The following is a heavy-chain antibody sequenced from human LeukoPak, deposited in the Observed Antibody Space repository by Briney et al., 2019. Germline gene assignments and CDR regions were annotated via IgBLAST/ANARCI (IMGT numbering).Heavy chain of an antibody. CDR2: IYTSGST. CDR1: GGSISSYY. J-gene: IGHJ6*02. Sequence: SETLSLTCTVSGGSISSYYWSWIRQPAGKGLEWIGRIYTSGSTNYNPSLKSRVTMSVDTSKNQFSLTLSSVTAADTAVYYCARGARLGSPYGMDVWGQGTTVTVSS. CDR3: ARGARLGSPYGMDV. V-gene: IGHV4-4*07. D-gene: IGHD3-10*01.